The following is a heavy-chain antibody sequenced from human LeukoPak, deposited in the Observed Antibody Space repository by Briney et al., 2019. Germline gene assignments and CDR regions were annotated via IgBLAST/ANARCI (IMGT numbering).Heavy chain of an antibody. D-gene: IGHD3-16*01. CDR3: ARQGSLGPTFDY. J-gene: IGHJ4*02. CDR2: IYYSGST. CDR1: GGSISSSSYY. Sequence: PSETLSLTCTVSGGSISSSSYYWGWIRQPPGKGLEWIGSIYYSGSTYYNPSLKSRVTISVDTSKNQFSLKLSSVTAADTAVYYCARQGSLGPTFDYWGQGTLVTVSS. V-gene: IGHV4-39*01.